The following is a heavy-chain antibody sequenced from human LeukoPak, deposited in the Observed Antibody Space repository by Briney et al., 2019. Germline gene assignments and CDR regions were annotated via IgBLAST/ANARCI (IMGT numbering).Heavy chain of an antibody. CDR1: GGTFSSYA. Sequence: SVKVSCKVSGGTFSSYAISWVRQAPGQGLEWMGGIIPIFGTANYAQKFQGRVTITTDESTSTAYMELSSLRSEDTAVYYCARDGLEIVVVPAATTRYYYYYYMDVWGKGTTVTVSS. CDR2: IIPIFGTA. D-gene: IGHD2-2*03. V-gene: IGHV1-69*05. J-gene: IGHJ6*03. CDR3: ARDGLEIVVVPAATTRYYYYYYMDV.